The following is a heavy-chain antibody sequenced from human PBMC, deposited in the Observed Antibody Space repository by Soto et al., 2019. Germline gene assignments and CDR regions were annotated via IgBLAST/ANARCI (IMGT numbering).Heavy chain of an antibody. Sequence: QVQLVQSGAEVKKPGSSVKVSCKASGGTFSRYAFSWVRQAPGQGLEWMGGIVPIYGTRGFAQKFQGRLTITADEPTRTAYMELSCLRSEDTAVYYCARDLDYYGSGSHYYYGMGVWGQGTTVTVSS. CDR2: IVPIYGTR. V-gene: IGHV1-69*01. CDR3: ARDLDYYGSGSHYYYGMGV. D-gene: IGHD3-10*01. CDR1: GGTFSRYA. J-gene: IGHJ6*02.